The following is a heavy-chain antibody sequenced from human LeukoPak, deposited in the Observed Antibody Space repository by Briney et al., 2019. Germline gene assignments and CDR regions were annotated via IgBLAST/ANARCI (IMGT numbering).Heavy chain of an antibody. J-gene: IGHJ6*03. CDR3: AKDFNSRDNDLRGYYYYYMDV. CDR1: GFTFSSYG. Sequence: GGSLRLSCAASGFTFSSYGMHWVRQAPGKGLEWVAFIRYDGSNKYYADSVKGRFTISRDNSKNTLYLQMNSLRAEDTAVYYCAKDFNSRDNDLRGYYYYYMDVWGKGTTVTVSS. V-gene: IGHV3-30*02. CDR2: IRYDGSNK. D-gene: IGHD6-25*01.